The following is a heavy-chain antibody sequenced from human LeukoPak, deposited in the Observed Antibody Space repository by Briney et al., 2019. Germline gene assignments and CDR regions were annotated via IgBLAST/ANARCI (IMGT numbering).Heavy chain of an antibody. CDR3: ARTARLLEY. CDR1: GFTFSEPY. Sequence: GGSLRLSCSASGFTFSEPYMSWIRPAPGKGLEYLSYISPDGKSISYTDSVKGRFTISRDNAKNSLYLQMTSLRAEDTAIYYCARTARLLEYWGQGTLVTVSS. V-gene: IGHV3-11*01. CDR2: ISPDGKSI. J-gene: IGHJ4*02. D-gene: IGHD6-6*01.